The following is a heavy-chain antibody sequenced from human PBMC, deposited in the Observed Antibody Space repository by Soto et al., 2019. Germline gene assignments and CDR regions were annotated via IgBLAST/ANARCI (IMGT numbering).Heavy chain of an antibody. J-gene: IGHJ6*02. CDR1: GYTFTNYG. Sequence: QVQLVQSGAEVRKPGASVKVSCKASGYTFTNYGITWVRQAPGQGLEWMGWISAYNSNTNYAQKLQGRVTMTTDTSTSTAYMEMRSLRSDDTAIYYCACGYINGSRRGDYYGMDVWGQGTTVAVSS. D-gene: IGHD5-18*01. V-gene: IGHV1-18*01. CDR3: ACGYINGSRRGDYYGMDV. CDR2: ISAYNSNT.